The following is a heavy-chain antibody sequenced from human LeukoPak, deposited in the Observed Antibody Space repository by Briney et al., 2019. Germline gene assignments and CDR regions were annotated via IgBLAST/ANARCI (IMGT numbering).Heavy chain of an antibody. CDR1: GFTVSSNY. V-gene: IGHV3-53*01. CDR2: FYSGGST. D-gene: IGHD2-2*01. Sequence: GGSLRLSCAASGFTVSSNYMSWVRQAPGKGLEWSSVFYSGGSTYYADSVKGRFTISRDNSKNALYLQMNSLRAEDTAVYYCASQTRGPYYYYYGMDVWGQGTTVTVSS. CDR3: ASQTRGPYYYYYGMDV. J-gene: IGHJ6*02.